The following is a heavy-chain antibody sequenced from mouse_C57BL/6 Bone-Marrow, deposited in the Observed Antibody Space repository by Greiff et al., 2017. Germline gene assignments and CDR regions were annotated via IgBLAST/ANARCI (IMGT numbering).Heavy chain of an antibody. CDR2: IYPGNSDT. CDR1: GYTFTSYW. Sequence: VQLQQSGTVLVRPGASVKMSCKTSGYTFTSYWMHWVKQRPGQGLEWVGAIYPGNSDTSYNQKFKGKAKLTAVTSASTAYMELSSLTNEDSAVYYGARCSYDVVWFAYGGQGTLVTVSA. J-gene: IGHJ3*01. V-gene: IGHV1-5*01. D-gene: IGHD2-12*01. CDR3: ARCSYDVVWFAY.